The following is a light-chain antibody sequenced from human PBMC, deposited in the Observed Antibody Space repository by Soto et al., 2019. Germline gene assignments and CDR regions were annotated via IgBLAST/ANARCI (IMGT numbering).Light chain of an antibody. CDR2: GAS. CDR3: QQYGTSPFT. CDR1: QSFTSTY. V-gene: IGKV3-20*01. J-gene: IGKJ3*01. Sequence: EIVLTQSPGTLSLSPGERATLSCRASQSFTSTYLAWYQQKPGQAPRLLISGASSRATGIPDRFSGSGSGTDFTLTISRLEPEDFAVYYCQQYGTSPFTFGPGTKVDIK.